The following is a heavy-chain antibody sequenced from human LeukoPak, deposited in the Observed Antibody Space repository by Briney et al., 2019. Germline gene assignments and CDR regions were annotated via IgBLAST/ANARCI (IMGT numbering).Heavy chain of an antibody. CDR1: GFTFSSYS. V-gene: IGHV3-21*01. Sequence: KAGGSLRLSCAASGFTFSSYSMNWVRQAPGKGLEWVSSISSSSSYIYYADSVKGRFTISRDNAKNSLYLQMNSLRAEDTAVYYCARDLSGYVDYWGQGTLVTVSS. CDR3: ARDLSGYVDY. D-gene: IGHD3-22*01. J-gene: IGHJ4*02. CDR2: ISSSSSYI.